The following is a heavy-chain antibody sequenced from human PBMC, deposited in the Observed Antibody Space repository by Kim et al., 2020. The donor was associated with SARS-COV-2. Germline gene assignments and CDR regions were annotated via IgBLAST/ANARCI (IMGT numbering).Heavy chain of an antibody. CDR2: IYYSGST. D-gene: IGHD3-3*01. V-gene: IGHV4-30-4*01. CDR3: ARVRFSITIFGVVTRLFDY. J-gene: IGHJ4*02. CDR1: GGSISSGDYY. Sequence: SETLSLTCTVSGGSISSGDYYWSWIRQPPGKGLEWIGYIYYSGSTYYNPSLKSRVTISVDTSKNQFSLKLSSVTAADTAVYYCARVRFSITIFGVVTRLFDYWGQATLVTVSS.